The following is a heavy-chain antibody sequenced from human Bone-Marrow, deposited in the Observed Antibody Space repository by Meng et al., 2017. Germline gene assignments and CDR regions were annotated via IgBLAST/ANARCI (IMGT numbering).Heavy chain of an antibody. D-gene: IGHD6-13*01. Sequence: QGELVQTGVEVKKPGASVKVSCKASGYTFTGYYMHWVRQAPGQGLEWMGRINPNSGGTNYAQKFQGRVTMTRDTSISTAYVELSGLTSDDTAVYYCARDEDISAAGYLFGDYWGHGTLVTVSS. CDR3: ARDEDISAAGYLFGDY. CDR2: INPNSGGT. CDR1: GYTFTGYY. V-gene: IGHV1-2*06. J-gene: IGHJ4*01.